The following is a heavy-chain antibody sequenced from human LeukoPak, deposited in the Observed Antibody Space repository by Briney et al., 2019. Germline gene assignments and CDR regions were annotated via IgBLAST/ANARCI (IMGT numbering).Heavy chain of an antibody. CDR1: GFTFSDYY. D-gene: IGHD2-2*01. J-gene: IGHJ4*02. Sequence: GGSLRLSCAASGFTFSDYYMSWIRQAPGKGLEWVSYITSSSTTIYYADSVKGRFTISRDNAKNSLYLQMNSLRAEDTAVYYCATVGSTSCLEYWGQGTLVTVSS. CDR3: ATVGSTSCLEY. CDR2: ITSSSTTI. V-gene: IGHV3-11*04.